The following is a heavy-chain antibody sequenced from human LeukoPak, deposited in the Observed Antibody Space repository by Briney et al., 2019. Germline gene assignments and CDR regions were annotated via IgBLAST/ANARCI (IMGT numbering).Heavy chain of an antibody. D-gene: IGHD6-13*01. CDR3: ARAPAGAGNFQH. CDR1: GGSINNYY. V-gene: IGHV4-4*07. Sequence: SETLSLTCTVSGGSINNYYWSWIRQPAGKGLEWIGRIYTSGSTDYNPSLRSRVTMSVDTSNNQFSLILSSVTAADTAMYYCARAPAGAGNFQHWGQGTLVTVSS. CDR2: IYTSGST. J-gene: IGHJ1*01.